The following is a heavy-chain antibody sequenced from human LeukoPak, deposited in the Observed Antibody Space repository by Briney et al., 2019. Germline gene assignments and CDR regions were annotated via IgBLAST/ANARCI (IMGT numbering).Heavy chain of an antibody. CDR3: ARNYYYGSGSYSPYYYYYYYMDV. V-gene: IGHV3-11*01. CDR2: ISSSGSTI. CDR1: GFTFSDYY. J-gene: IGHJ6*03. D-gene: IGHD3-10*01. Sequence: GGSLRLSCAASGFTFSDYYMSWIRQAPGKGLEWVSYISSSGSTIYYADSVKGRFTISRDNAKNSLYLQMNSLRAEDTAVYYCARNYYYGSGSYSPYYYYYYYMDVWGKGTTVTISS.